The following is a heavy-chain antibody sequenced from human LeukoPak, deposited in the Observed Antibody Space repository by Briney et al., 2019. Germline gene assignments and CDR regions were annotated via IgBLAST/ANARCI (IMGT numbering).Heavy chain of an antibody. CDR1: GYTFTGYY. CDR3: ARERDSLGGFDY. V-gene: IGHV1-2*06. Sequence: ASVKVSCKASGYTFTGYYMHWVRQAPGQGLEWMGRINPNSGGTNYAQKFQGRVTMTRDTSISTAYMELSRLRSDDTAVYYRARERDSLGGFDYWGLGTLVTVSS. D-gene: IGHD3-10*01. CDR2: INPNSGGT. J-gene: IGHJ4*02.